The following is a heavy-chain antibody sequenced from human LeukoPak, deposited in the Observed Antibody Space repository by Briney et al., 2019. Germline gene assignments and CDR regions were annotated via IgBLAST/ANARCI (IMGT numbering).Heavy chain of an antibody. Sequence: ASVKVSCKASGYTFASYDINWVRQATGQGLEWMGWKNPNSGNTGYAQKFQGRVTMTRNTSISTAYMELSSLRSEDTAVYYCTRGQASTVYYYYGMDVWGQGTTVTVSS. J-gene: IGHJ6*02. CDR2: KNPNSGNT. CDR1: GYTFASYD. CDR3: TRGQASTVYYYYGMDV. D-gene: IGHD4-11*01. V-gene: IGHV1-8*01.